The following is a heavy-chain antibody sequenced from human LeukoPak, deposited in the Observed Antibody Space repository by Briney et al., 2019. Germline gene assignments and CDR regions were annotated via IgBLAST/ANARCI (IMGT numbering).Heavy chain of an antibody. CDR2: VNHSGST. J-gene: IGHJ4*02. Sequence: SETLSLTCAVYGGSFSGYYWNWIRQPPGKGLEWIGEVNHSGSTNYNPSLKSRVTISVDTSKNQFSLKLNSMTAADTAVYYCARHHHDYGDYVDYWGQGTLVTVSS. CDR3: ARHHHDYGDYVDY. CDR1: GGSFSGYY. D-gene: IGHD4-17*01. V-gene: IGHV4-34*01.